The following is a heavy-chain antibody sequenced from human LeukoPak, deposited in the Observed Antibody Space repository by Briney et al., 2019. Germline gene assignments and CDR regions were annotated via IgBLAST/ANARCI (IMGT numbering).Heavy chain of an antibody. CDR1: EFAFSTYA. J-gene: IGHJ4*02. V-gene: IGHV3-64*04. Sequence: PGGSLRLSCSASEFAFSTYAMHWVRQAPGKGLEYVSAISSNGGSTYYADSVKGRFTISRDNSKNTLYLQMNSLRAEDTAVYYCAKVGYTSGWSHFDYWGQGTLVTVSS. CDR2: ISSNGGST. CDR3: AKVGYTSGWSHFDY. D-gene: IGHD6-19*01.